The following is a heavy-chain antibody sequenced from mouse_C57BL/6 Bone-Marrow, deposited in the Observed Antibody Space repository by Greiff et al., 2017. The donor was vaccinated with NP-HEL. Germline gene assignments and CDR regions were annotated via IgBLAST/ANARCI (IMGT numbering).Heavy chain of an antibody. J-gene: IGHJ3*01. CDR3: AIYDYDSY. D-gene: IGHD2-4*01. Sequence: QVHVKQPGAELVRPGTSVKLSCKASGYTFTSYWMHWVKQRPGQGLEWIGVIDPSDSYPNYNQKFKGKATLTVDTSSSTAYMQLSSLTSEDSAVYYCAIYDYDSYWGQGTLVTVSA. V-gene: IGHV1-59*01. CDR1: GYTFTSYW. CDR2: IDPSDSYP.